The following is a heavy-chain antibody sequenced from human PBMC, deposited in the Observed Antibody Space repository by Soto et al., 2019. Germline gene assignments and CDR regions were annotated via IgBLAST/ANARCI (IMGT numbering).Heavy chain of an antibody. J-gene: IGHJ5*02. CDR2: IIPIFGTA. CDR3: AKSDSYVNWFDP. D-gene: IGHD5-18*01. V-gene: IGHV1-69*13. Sequence: RASVKVSCKASGGTFSSYAISWVRQAPGQGLEWMGGIIPIFGTANYAQKFQGRVTITADESTSTAYMELSSLRSEDTAVYYCAKSDSYVNWFDPWGQGTLVTVSS. CDR1: GGTFSSYA.